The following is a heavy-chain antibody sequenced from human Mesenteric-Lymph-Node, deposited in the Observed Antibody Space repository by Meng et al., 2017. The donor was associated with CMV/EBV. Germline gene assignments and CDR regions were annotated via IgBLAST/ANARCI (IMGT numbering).Heavy chain of an antibody. D-gene: IGHD3-22*01. CDR3: ARDGDYYDSSGYNPFDY. CDR1: GGSISSCSYY. CDR2: IYYSGST. V-gene: IGHV4-39*07. Sequence: QLQLQEWGPGLVKPSETLSLTCTVSGGSISSCSYYWGWIRQPPGKGLEWIGSIYYSGSTYYNPSLKSRVTISVDTSKNQFSLKLSSVTAADTAVYYCARDGDYYDSSGYNPFDYWGQGTLVTVSS. J-gene: IGHJ4*02.